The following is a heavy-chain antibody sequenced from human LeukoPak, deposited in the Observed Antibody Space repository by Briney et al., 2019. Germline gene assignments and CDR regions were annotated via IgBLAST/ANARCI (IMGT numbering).Heavy chain of an antibody. CDR3: VKAYYDILTGYFDY. D-gene: IGHD3-9*01. J-gene: IGHJ4*02. V-gene: IGHV3-64D*06. CDR2: ISSNGGST. CDR1: GFTFSSYA. Sequence: PGGSLRLSCSASGFTFSSYAMHWFRQAPGKGLEYVSAISSNGGSTYYADSVKGRFTISRDNSKNTLYLQMSSLRAEDTAVYYCVKAYYDILTGYFDYWGQGTLVTVSS.